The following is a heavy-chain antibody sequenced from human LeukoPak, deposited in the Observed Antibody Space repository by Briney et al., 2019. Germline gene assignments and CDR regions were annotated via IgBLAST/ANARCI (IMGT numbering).Heavy chain of an antibody. V-gene: IGHV3-23*01. D-gene: IGHD1-26*01. CDR2: IGPSVGST. J-gene: IGHJ4*02. CDR1: CA. Sequence: CAXSWGRQAPGKGLEWVSVIGPSVGSTYSADSVTGRFTVSRDNSKNTLYLQMNSLRAEDTAVYYCAKDARGVPSPLDYWGQGTLVTVSS. CDR3: AKDARGVPSPLDY.